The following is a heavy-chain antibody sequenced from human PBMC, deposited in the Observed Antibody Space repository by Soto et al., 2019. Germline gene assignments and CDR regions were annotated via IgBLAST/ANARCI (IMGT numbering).Heavy chain of an antibody. CDR1: GFTFSSYG. CDR2: ISYDGSNK. CDR3: AKGYSGWKEQWLVLDY. D-gene: IGHD6-19*01. V-gene: IGHV3-30*18. J-gene: IGHJ4*02. Sequence: QVQLVESGGGVVQPGRSLRLSCAASGFTFSSYGMHWVRQAPGKGLEWVAVISYDGSNKYYADSVKGRFTISRDNSKNTLYLQMNSLRAEDTAVYYCAKGYSGWKEQWLVLDYWGQGTLVTVSS.